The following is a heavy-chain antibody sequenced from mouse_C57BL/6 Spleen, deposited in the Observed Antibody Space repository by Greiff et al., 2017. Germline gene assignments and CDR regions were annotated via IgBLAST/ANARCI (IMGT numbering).Heavy chain of an antibody. CDR2: IWGGGGA. CDR1: GFSLTSYG. CDR3: AKRGTTVGWYFDV. J-gene: IGHJ1*03. Sequence: QVQLKESGPGLVAPSQSLSITCTVSGFSLTSYGVDWVRQPPGKGLEWLGVIWGGGGATYNSALMSRLSISTDNSKSKVFLKMNSLQTDDTPTDYCAKRGTTVGWYFDVWGTGTTVTVSS. V-gene: IGHV2-9*01. D-gene: IGHD1-1*01.